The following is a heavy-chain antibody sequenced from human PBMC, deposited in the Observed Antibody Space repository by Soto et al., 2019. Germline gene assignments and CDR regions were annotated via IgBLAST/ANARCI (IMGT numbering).Heavy chain of an antibody. CDR2: ISAYNGNT. J-gene: IGHJ3*02. V-gene: IGHV1-18*01. CDR3: ARSGTYYYDSSGLHAFDI. CDR1: GYTFTSYG. Sequence: ASVKVSCKASGYTFTSYGISWVRQAPGQGLEWMGWISAYNGNTNYAQKLQGRVTMTTDTSTSTAYMELRSLRSDDTAVYYCARSGTYYYDSSGLHAFDIWGQGTMVTVSS. D-gene: IGHD3-22*01.